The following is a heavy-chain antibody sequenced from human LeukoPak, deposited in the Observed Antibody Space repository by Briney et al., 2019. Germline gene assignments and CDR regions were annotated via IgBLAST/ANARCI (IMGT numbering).Heavy chain of an antibody. CDR2: IYTSGST. J-gene: IGHJ3*02. V-gene: IGHV4-4*07. Sequence: PSETLSLTCTVSGGSISSYYWSWIRQPAAKGLEWVGRIYTSGSTNYNPSLKSRVTMSVDTSKNQFSLKLSSVTAADTAVYFCARDSTQRAFDIWGQGTMVTVSS. D-gene: IGHD6-25*01. CDR3: ARDSTQRAFDI. CDR1: GGSISSYY.